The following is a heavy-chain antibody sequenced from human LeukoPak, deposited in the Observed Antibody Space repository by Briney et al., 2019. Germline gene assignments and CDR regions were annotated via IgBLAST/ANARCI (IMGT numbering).Heavy chain of an antibody. CDR1: GFTFSSYA. V-gene: IGHV3-23*01. CDR2: ISGSGGST. CDR3: ARSLTRGSGSLDY. Sequence: GGSLRLSCAASGFTFSSYAMSWVRQAPGKGLEWVSAISGSGGSTYYADSVKGRFTISRENAKNSLYLQMNSLRVGDTAVYYCARSLTRGSGSLDYWGQGTLVTVSS. J-gene: IGHJ4*02. D-gene: IGHD3-10*01.